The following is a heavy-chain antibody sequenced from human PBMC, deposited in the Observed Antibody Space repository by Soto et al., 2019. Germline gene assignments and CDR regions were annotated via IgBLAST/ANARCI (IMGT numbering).Heavy chain of an antibody. V-gene: IGHV3-48*03. CDR2: ISGSGSTI. Sequence: PGGSLRLSCAASGFTFSSYEMNWVRQAPGKGLEWVSYISGSGSTIYYADSVKGRFTISRDNAKNSLYLQMNSLRAEDTAVYYCASRYSYGYYGMDVWGQGTTVTVSS. J-gene: IGHJ6*02. CDR1: GFTFSSYE. CDR3: ASRYSYGYYGMDV. D-gene: IGHD5-18*01.